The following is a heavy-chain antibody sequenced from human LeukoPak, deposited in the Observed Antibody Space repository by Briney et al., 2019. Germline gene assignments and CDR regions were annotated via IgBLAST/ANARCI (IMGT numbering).Heavy chain of an antibody. CDR1: GDSVSSNSAT. Sequence: SQTLSLTCAISGDSVSSNSATWNWIRQSPSRGLEWLGRTYYRSKWSNDYAVSVQSRITINPDTSKNQFPLQLNSVTPDDTAMYYCTRALGVVFDFWGQGTLVTVSS. CDR2: TYYRSKWSN. D-gene: IGHD2-8*01. J-gene: IGHJ4*02. V-gene: IGHV6-1*01. CDR3: TRALGVVFDF.